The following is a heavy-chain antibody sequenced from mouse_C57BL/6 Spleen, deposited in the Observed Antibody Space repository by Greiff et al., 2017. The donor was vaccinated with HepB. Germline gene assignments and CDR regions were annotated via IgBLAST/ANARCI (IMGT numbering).Heavy chain of an antibody. CDR2: ISDGGSYT. CDR1: GFTFSSYA. V-gene: IGHV5-4*01. CDR3: ARDRYYGSIWYFDV. J-gene: IGHJ1*03. D-gene: IGHD1-1*01. Sequence: DVMLVESGGGLVKPGGSLKLSCAASGFTFSSYAMSWVRQTPEKRLEWVATISDGGSYTYYPDNVKGRFTISRDNAKNNLYLQMSHLKSEDTAMYYCARDRYYGSIWYFDVWGTGTTVTVSS.